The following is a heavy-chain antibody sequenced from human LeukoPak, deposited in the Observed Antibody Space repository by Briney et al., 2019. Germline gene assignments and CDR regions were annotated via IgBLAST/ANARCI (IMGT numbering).Heavy chain of an antibody. CDR1: GFIFSTYG. CDR3: GKHDSSSYY. CDR2: LRSDGTDH. Sequence: GGSLRLSCAASGFIFSTYGMHWVRQAPGKGLAWVAFLRSDGTDHHYADSVQGRFTISRDNSKSTLFLQMNSLRAEDTAVYYCGKHDSSSYYWGQGTLATVSS. V-gene: IGHV3-30*02. J-gene: IGHJ4*02. D-gene: IGHD3-22*01.